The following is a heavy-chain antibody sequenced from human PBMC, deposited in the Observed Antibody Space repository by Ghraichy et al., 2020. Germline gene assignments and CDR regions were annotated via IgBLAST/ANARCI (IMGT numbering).Heavy chain of an antibody. V-gene: IGHV4-4*02. Sequence: TLSLTCAVSGGPIRSSNWWSWVRQPPGKGLEWIGEIYHSGSTNYNPSLKSRVTISADKSKNEFSLNLSSVTAADTAVYYCTRLRGQFDPFDIWGQGTMVTVSS. J-gene: IGHJ3*02. CDR3: TRLRGQFDPFDI. CDR1: GGPIRSSNW. CDR2: IYHSGST.